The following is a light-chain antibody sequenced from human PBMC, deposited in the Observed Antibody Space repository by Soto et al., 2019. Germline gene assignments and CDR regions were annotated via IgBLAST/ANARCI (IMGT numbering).Light chain of an antibody. Sequence: EIVLTQSPGTLSLSPRDRATLSCRASPSVRSNFLAWYQQKPGQAPKLLISGASSRATGIPDRFSGSGSGTDFTLTISRLEPEDFALYACQQYGTSPGTFGQGTKLEIK. V-gene: IGKV3-20*01. CDR1: PSVRSNF. CDR3: QQYGTSPGT. CDR2: GAS. J-gene: IGKJ2*02.